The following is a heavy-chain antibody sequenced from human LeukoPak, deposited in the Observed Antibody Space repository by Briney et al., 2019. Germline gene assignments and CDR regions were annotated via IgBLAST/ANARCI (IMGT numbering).Heavy chain of an antibody. CDR2: IYSGGNT. D-gene: IGHD6-19*01. CDR1: GLTVSNNY. CDR3: ARAGFYSGWYVVDF. J-gene: IGHJ4*01. Sequence: PGGSLRLSCAASGLTVSNNYMSWVRQRPGKGLEWVSVIYSGGNTYYADSVRGRFTISRDNSQNTLYLQMNSLRVDDTALYFCARAGFYSGWYVVDFWGHGTLVTVSS. V-gene: IGHV3-53*03.